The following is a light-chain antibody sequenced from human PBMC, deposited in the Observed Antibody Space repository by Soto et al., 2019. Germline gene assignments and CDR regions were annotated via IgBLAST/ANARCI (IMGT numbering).Light chain of an antibody. CDR1: QSVSSSY. CDR3: QQYGSSPLT. Sequence: EIVLTQSPGTLSLSPGERATLSCRASQSVSSSYLAWYQQKPGQAPRIIIYGASSRATGIPDRFSGSGSGTDFTLTISRLEPEDFAVYYCQQYGSSPLTFGGGTKVEIK. V-gene: IGKV3-20*01. J-gene: IGKJ4*01. CDR2: GAS.